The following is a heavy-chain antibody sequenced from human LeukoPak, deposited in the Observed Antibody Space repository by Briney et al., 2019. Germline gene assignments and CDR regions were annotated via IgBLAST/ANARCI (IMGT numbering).Heavy chain of an antibody. V-gene: IGHV3-66*01. CDR1: GFTFSSYA. Sequence: GRSLRLSCAASGFTFSSYAMHWVRQAPGKGLEWVSVFYSGGRTSYADSVKGRFIISGDNSKNTIYLQMNSLRAEDTAVYYCARAPMDVVIVLDAFDMWGQGTMVTVSS. CDR2: FYSGGRT. CDR3: ARAPMDVVIVLDAFDM. D-gene: IGHD2-2*03. J-gene: IGHJ3*02.